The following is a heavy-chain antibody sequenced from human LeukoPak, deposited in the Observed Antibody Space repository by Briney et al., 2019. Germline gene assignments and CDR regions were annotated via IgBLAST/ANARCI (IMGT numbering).Heavy chain of an antibody. D-gene: IGHD5-24*01. V-gene: IGHV4-30-2*01. CDR3: ARLRVQLATLDY. CDR2: IYHSGST. Sequence: SQTLSLTCAVSGGSISSGGYSWSWIRQPPGQGLEWIGYIYHSGSTYYNPSLKSRVTISVDRSKNQFSLKLSSVTAADTAVYYCARLRVQLATLDYWGQGTLVTVSS. CDR1: GGSISSGGYS. J-gene: IGHJ4*02.